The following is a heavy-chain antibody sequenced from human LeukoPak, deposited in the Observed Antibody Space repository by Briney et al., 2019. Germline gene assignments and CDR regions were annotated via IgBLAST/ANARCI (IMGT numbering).Heavy chain of an antibody. CDR3: AREIAVGVTMIVVVTYAFDI. CDR1: GGSISSYY. D-gene: IGHD3-22*01. CDR2: IYTSGST. J-gene: IGHJ3*02. Sequence: PSETLSLTCTVSGGSISSYYWSWIRQPAGKGLEWIGRIYTSGSTNYNPSLKSRVTMSVDTSKNQFSLKPSSVTAADTAVYYCAREIAVGVTMIVVVTYAFDIWGQGTMVTVSS. V-gene: IGHV4-4*07.